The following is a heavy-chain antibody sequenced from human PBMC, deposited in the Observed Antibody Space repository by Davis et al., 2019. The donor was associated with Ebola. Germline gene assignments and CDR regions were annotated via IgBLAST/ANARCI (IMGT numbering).Heavy chain of an antibody. CDR3: ARDPRITMVRGPSGMDV. D-gene: IGHD3-10*01. Sequence: GESLKISCAASGFTFSSYWMSWVRQAPGKGLEWVANIKQDGSEKYYVDSVKGRFTISRDNAKNSLYLQMNSLRAEDTAVYYCARDPRITMVRGPSGMDVWGQGTTVTVSS. CDR2: IKQDGSEK. J-gene: IGHJ6*02. CDR1: GFTFSSYW. V-gene: IGHV3-7*01.